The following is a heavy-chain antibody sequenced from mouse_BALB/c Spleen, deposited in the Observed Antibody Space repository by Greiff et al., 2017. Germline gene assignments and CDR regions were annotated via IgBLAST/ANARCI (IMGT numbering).Heavy chain of an antibody. CDR3: ARGNGYNAMDY. V-gene: IGHV5-6-5*01. CDR1: GFTFSSYA. Sequence: EVKLMESGGGLVKPGGSLKLSCAASGFTFSSYAMSWVRQTPEKRLEWVASISSGGSTYYPDSVKGRFTISRDNARNILYLQMSSLRSEDTAMYYCARGNGYNAMDYWGQGTSVTVSS. CDR2: ISSGGST. J-gene: IGHJ4*01.